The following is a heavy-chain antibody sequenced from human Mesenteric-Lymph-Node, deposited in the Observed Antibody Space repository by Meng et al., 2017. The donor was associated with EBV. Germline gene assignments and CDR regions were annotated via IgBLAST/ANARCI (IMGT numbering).Heavy chain of an antibody. V-gene: IGHV1-18*01. CDR3: ARGYTGYAFLDY. J-gene: IGHJ4*02. D-gene: IGHD5-12*01. CDR1: GYTFTTYG. CDR2: ISGYNGNA. Sequence: QVPLVHAGVEVKKPGASMKFSCKASGYTFTTYGITWVRQAPGQGLEWMGWISGYNGNANYAQKLQGRVTMTTDTSTSTVHMELRSLRSDDTAVYYCARGYTGYAFLDYWGQGILVTVSS.